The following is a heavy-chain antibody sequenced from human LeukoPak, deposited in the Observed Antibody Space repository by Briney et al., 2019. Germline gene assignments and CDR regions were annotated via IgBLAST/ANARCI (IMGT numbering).Heavy chain of an antibody. D-gene: IGHD2-21*02. CDR2: ISSINSYI. J-gene: IGHJ4*02. CDR3: ARVVVTATRFDY. CDR1: GFTFSSYD. V-gene: IGHV3-21*06. Sequence: PGGSLRLSCAASGFTFSSYDMNWVRQAPGKGLEWVSSISSINSYIYYADSVKGRFTISRDNAKNSLYLQMNSLRAEDTAVYYCARVVVTATRFDYWGQGTLVTVSS.